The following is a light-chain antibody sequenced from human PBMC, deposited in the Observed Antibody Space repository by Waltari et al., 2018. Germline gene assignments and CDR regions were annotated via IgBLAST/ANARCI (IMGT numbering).Light chain of an antibody. CDR2: AAS. J-gene: IGKJ4*01. V-gene: IGKV3-15*01. CDR1: QSVSSN. Sequence: EILMTQSPATLSVSPGARATLSCRASQSVSSNLAWYQQKPGQAPRLLIYAASTRATGLPARFSGSGSGTECTLTISSLQSEDFAVYYCQQYNNWPLTFGGGTKVEIK. CDR3: QQYNNWPLT.